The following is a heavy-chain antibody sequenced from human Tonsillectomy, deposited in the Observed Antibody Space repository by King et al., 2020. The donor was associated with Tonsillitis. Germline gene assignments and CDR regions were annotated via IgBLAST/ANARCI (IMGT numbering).Heavy chain of an antibody. CDR2: INACNGNT. D-gene: IGHD3-10*01. J-gene: IGHJ4*02. CDR1: GYTFTSYA. CDR3: LSLIRATPY. V-gene: IGHV1-3*01. Sequence: QLGQSGAEVKRPGASVMVSCTASGYTFTSYALHWVRQAPGQRPEWMGWINACNGNTKYSQMLQGRVTFTSDTSASTGYMEVSSLRSEDTAVYYCLSLIRATPYWGQGTLVTVSS.